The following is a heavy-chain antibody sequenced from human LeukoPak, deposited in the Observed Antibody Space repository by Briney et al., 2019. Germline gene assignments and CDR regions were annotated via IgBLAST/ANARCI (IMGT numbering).Heavy chain of an antibody. J-gene: IGHJ4*02. CDR3: ARYCCSTSCYAGRHLDY. D-gene: IGHD2-2*01. Sequence: ASVKVSCKASGYTFTSYGISWVRQAPGQGLEWMGWISAYNGNTNYAQKLQGRVTMTTDTSTSTAYMELRSLRSDNTAVYYCARYCCSTSCYAGRHLDYWGQGTLVTVSS. CDR2: ISAYNGNT. CDR1: GYTFTSYG. V-gene: IGHV1-18*01.